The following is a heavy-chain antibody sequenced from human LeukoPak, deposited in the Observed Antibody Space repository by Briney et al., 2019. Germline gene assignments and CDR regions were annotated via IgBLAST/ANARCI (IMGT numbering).Heavy chain of an antibody. V-gene: IGHV1-18*01. CDR3: ARGRKDYGDYYFDS. CDR2: ISAYNGNT. CDR1: GYTFTSYG. D-gene: IGHD4-17*01. Sequence: ASVKVSCKASGYTFTSYGITWVRQAPGQGLKGMGWISAYNGNTNSAQKLQGRVTMTTDTSTSTAYMELRTLRSDDTAVYYCARGRKDYGDYYFDSWGQGTLVTVSS. J-gene: IGHJ4*02.